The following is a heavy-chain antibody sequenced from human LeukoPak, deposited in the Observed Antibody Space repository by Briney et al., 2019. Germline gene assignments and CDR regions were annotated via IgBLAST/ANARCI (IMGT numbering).Heavy chain of an antibody. D-gene: IGHD3-3*01. CDR1: GYTFTSYG. CDR3: ARETYYDFWSGYSSPYYYGMDV. CDR2: ISAYNGNT. V-gene: IGHV1-18*01. J-gene: IGHJ6*02. Sequence: ASVKVSCKASGYTFTSYGISWVRQAPGQGLEWMGWISAYNGNTNYAQKLQSRVTMTTDTSTSTAYMELRSLRSDDTAVHYCARETYYDFWSGYSSPYYYGMDVWGQGTTVTVSS.